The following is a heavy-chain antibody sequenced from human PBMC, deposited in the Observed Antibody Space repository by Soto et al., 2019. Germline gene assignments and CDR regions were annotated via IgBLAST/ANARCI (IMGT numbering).Heavy chain of an antibody. CDR1: GVSISSNSYN. J-gene: IGHJ4*02. CDR3: ARQGSY. Sequence: PSETLSLTCNVSGVSISSNSYNWGWIRQPHGKGLEGIGTLDYSGTAHYIPSLKSRINISADPSKNRVSLTLTSMTAADTAVYYCARQGSYWGQGALVTVSS. V-gene: IGHV4-39*01. CDR2: LDYSGTA.